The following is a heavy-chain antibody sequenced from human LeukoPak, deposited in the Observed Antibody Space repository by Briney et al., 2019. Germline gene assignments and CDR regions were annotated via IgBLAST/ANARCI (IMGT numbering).Heavy chain of an antibody. CDR1: GFTFSDYA. V-gene: IGHV3-23*01. CDR2: LTIAGDST. J-gene: IGHJ4*02. Sequence: GGSLRLSCAASGFTFSDYARSWVRQAPGQGLEWLSGLTIAGDSTYYASSVKGRCTITRDNSRNTLFLQLNSLRAEDTAVYFCVKSSCRPTSCASDHWGQGTLVTVSS. D-gene: IGHD2-2*01. CDR3: VKSSCRPTSCASDH.